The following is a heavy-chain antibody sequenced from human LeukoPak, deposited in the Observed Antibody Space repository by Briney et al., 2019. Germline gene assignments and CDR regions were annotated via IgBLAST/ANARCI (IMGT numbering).Heavy chain of an antibody. CDR1: GGSISSGSYY. J-gene: IGHJ4*02. CDR3: ARGRDSNYEGVPGDGFDY. Sequence: SETLSLTCTVSGGSISSGSYYWGWIRQPPGKGLEWIGNIYYSGSTYYNPSLKSRVTISVDTSKNQFSLKLSSVTAADTAVYYCARGRDSNYEGVPGDGFDYWGQGTLVTVSS. V-gene: IGHV4-39*07. CDR2: IYYSGST. D-gene: IGHD4-11*01.